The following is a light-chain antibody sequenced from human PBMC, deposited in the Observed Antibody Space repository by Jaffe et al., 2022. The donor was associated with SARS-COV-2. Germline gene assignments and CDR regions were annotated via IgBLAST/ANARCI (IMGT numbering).Light chain of an antibody. V-gene: IGKV3-20*01. CDR3: QQYGSSPWT. Sequence: EIVLTQSPGTLSLSAAERATLSCRASQTVSSTYLAWYQQKPGQAPRLLIYGASNRATGIPDRFSGSGSGTDFTLTISRLEPEDFAVYYCQQYGSSPWTFGQGTKVEIK. CDR1: QTVSSTY. J-gene: IGKJ1*01. CDR2: GAS.